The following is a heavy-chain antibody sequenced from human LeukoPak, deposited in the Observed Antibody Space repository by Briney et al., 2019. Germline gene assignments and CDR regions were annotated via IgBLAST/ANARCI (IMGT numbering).Heavy chain of an antibody. V-gene: IGHV3-23*01. CDR2: ISESGDTP. CDR3: AKDLLRGAVAVTTDYYMDV. Sequence: GGSLRLSCTASGFTFCSYAMRWVRQAPGEGLEWGSSISESGDTPYYADSVKGLFTISRDNSKNTLYLQMSSLRAEDTAVYYCAKDLLRGAVAVTTDYYMDVWGKGTTVTVSS. D-gene: IGHD1-26*01. CDR1: GFTFCSYA. J-gene: IGHJ6*03.